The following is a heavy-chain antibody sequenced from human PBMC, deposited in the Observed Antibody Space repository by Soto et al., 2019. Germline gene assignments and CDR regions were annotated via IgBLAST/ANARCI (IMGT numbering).Heavy chain of an antibody. V-gene: IGHV1-3*01. Sequence: GESLKISCKASGYTFTSYAMHWVRQAPGQRLEWMGWINAGNGNTKYSQKFQGRVTITRDTSASTAYMELSSLRYEDTAVYYCARGRYCSGGSCYSAFDIWGQGTMVTVSS. J-gene: IGHJ3*02. CDR1: GYTFTSYA. D-gene: IGHD2-15*01. CDR2: INAGNGNT. CDR3: ARGRYCSGGSCYSAFDI.